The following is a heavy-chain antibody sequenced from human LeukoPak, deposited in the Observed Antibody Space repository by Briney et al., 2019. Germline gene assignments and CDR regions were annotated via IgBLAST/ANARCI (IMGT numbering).Heavy chain of an antibody. CDR1: GFTFSSYA. V-gene: IGHV3-30-3*01. Sequence: PGGSLRLSCAASGFTFSSYAMHWVRQAPGKGLEWVAVISHDGSSKYYADSVKGRFTISRDNSKNTLYLQMNSLRSEDTAVYYCARHGGYGSGSYQPAFDYWGQGTLVTVSS. J-gene: IGHJ4*02. CDR3: ARHGGYGSGSYQPAFDY. D-gene: IGHD3-10*01. CDR2: ISHDGSSK.